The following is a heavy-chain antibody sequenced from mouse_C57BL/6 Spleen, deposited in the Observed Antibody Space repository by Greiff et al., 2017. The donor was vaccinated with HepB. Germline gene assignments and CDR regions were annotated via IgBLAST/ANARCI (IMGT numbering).Heavy chain of an antibody. V-gene: IGHV5-17*01. CDR1: GFTFSDYG. CDR2: ISSGSSTI. D-gene: IGHD2-2*01. Sequence: EVKVVESGGGLVKPGGSLKLSCAASGFTFSDYGMHWVRQAPEKGLEWVAYISSGSSTIYYADTVKGRFTISRDNAKNTLFLQMTSLRSEDTAMYYCARRYYGYAGGFDYWGQGTTLTVSS. J-gene: IGHJ2*01. CDR3: ARRYYGYAGGFDY.